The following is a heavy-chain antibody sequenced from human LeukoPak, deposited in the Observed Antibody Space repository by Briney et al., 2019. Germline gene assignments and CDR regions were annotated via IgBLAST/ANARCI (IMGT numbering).Heavy chain of an antibody. Sequence: QPGGSLRLSCAASGFTFSGYEMNWVRQAPGKGREWLSYISSSGNTVVFADSVKGRFTISRDNAKNSLYLQMNSLRPEDTALYYCARGQDFYGSGSPFDYWGQGTLVTVSS. J-gene: IGHJ4*02. V-gene: IGHV3-48*03. CDR2: ISSSGNTV. D-gene: IGHD3-10*01. CDR1: GFTFSGYE. CDR3: ARGQDFYGSGSPFDY.